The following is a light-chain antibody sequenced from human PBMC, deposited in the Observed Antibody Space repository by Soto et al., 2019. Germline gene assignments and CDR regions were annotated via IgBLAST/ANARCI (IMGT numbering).Light chain of an antibody. V-gene: IGKV1-9*01. CDR1: QGISTY. CDR2: AVS. CDR3: QHLNGRFP. J-gene: IGKJ3*01. Sequence: IQLTQSPSSLSASVGDRVTITCRASQGISTYLAWYQQKPGKAPQLLIYAVSTLQSGVSSRFSGSGFGTDFTLTISSLQPEDVATYYCQHLNGRFPFGPGTKVDIK.